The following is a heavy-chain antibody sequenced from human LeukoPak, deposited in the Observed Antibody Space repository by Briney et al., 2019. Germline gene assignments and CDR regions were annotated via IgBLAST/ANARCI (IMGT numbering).Heavy chain of an antibody. J-gene: IGHJ6*03. CDR1: GYTFSSYY. V-gene: IGHV1-69*06. CDR2: IIPIFGTT. Sequence: SVKVSCKASGYTFSSYYMHWVRQAPGQGLEWMGGIIPIFGTTNYAQKFQGRVTITADKSTTTVYMELSSLRSEDTAVYYCARPRFPYYRLSGPDYYYMDVWGKGTTVTVSS. CDR3: ARPRFPYYRLSGPDYYYMDV. D-gene: IGHD2-21*01.